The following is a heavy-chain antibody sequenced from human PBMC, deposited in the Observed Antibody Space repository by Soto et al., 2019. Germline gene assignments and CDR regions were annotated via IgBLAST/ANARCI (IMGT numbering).Heavy chain of an antibody. CDR3: ARHIITIFELVTYGMDV. J-gene: IGHJ6*02. D-gene: IGHD3-3*01. V-gene: IGHV5-10-1*01. Sequence: PGESLKISCKGSGYSSTSYWLSWVRQMPGKGLEWMGRIDPSDSYTNYSPSFQGHVTISADKSISTAYLQWSSLKASDTAMYYCARHIITIFELVTYGMDVWGQGTKAAVSS. CDR2: IDPSDSYT. CDR1: GYSSTSYW.